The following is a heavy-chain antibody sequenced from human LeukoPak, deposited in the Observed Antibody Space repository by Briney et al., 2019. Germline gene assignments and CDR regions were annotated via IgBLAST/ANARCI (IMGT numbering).Heavy chain of an antibody. V-gene: IGHV3-48*03. Sequence: GGSLRLSCAASGFTFSSYEMNWVRQAPGKGLEWVSYISSSGSTIYYADSVKGRFTISRDNAKNSLYLQMNSLRAEDTAVYYCVYCSSTSCYNYYGMDAWGQGTTVTVSS. CDR1: GFTFSSYE. CDR2: ISSSGSTI. D-gene: IGHD2-2*02. J-gene: IGHJ6*02. CDR3: VYCSSTSCYNYYGMDA.